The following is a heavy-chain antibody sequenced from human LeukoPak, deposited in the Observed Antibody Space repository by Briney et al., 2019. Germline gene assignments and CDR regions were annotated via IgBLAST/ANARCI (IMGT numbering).Heavy chain of an antibody. V-gene: IGHV4-39*07. CDR3: ARAVTTVKD. Sequence: SETLSLTCTVSGGSISSSSYYWGWIRQPPGKGLEWIGSIYYSGSTYYNPSLKSRVTISVDTSKNQFSLKLSSVTAADTAVYYCARAVTTVKDWGQGTLVTVSS. D-gene: IGHD4-17*01. J-gene: IGHJ4*02. CDR1: GGSISSSSYY. CDR2: IYYSGST.